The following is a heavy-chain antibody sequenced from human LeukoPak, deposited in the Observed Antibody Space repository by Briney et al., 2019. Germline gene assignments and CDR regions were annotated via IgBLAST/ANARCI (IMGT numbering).Heavy chain of an antibody. J-gene: IGHJ6*02. CDR2: ISSNGGST. CDR3: ARDRAAAGNYYYYGMDV. D-gene: IGHD6-13*01. V-gene: IGHV3-64*01. CDR1: GFTFSSYA. Sequence: GGSLRLSCAASGFTFSSYAMHWVRQAPGKGLEYVSAISSNGGSTYYANSVKGRFTISRDNSKNTLYLQMGSLRAEDMAVYYCARDRAAAGNYYYYGMDVWGQGTMVTVSS.